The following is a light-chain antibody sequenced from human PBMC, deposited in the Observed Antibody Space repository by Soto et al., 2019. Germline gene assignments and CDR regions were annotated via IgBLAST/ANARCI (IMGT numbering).Light chain of an antibody. CDR1: QSVSSSY. Sequence: EIVLTQSPGTLSLSPGERAALSCRASQSVSSSYLAWYQQQPGQAPRLLIYGASSRATGIPDRFSGSGSGTDFTLTISRLEPEDFAVYYCQQYDRSSPMYIFGQGTKLEIK. V-gene: IGKV3-20*01. CDR2: GAS. CDR3: QQYDRSSPMYI. J-gene: IGKJ2*01.